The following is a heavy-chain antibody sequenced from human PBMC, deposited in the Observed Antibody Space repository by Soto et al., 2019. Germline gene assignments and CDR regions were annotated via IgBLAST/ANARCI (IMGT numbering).Heavy chain of an antibody. D-gene: IGHD3-22*01. V-gene: IGHV3-30*18. CDR1: GFTFSSYG. J-gene: IGHJ4*02. CDR2: ISYDGSNK. Sequence: GGSLRLSCAASGFTFSSYGMHWVRQAPGKGLEWVAVISYDGSNKYYADSVKGRFTISRDNSKNTLYLQMNSLRAEDTAVYYCAKDDYYDSSGYYYDLTQTFDYWGQGTLVTVSS. CDR3: AKDDYYDSSGYYYDLTQTFDY.